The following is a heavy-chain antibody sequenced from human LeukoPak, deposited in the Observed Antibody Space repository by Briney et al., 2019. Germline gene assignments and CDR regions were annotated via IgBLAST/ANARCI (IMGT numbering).Heavy chain of an antibody. CDR3: AKGSYYYMDV. CDR1: GFTFDDYA. J-gene: IGHJ6*03. Sequence: PGRSLRLSCAASGFTFDDYAMHWVRQAPGKGLEWVSGISWNSGSIGYADSVKGRFIISRDNAKNSLYLQMNSPRAEDTALYYCAKGSYYYMDVWGKGTTVTVSS. CDR2: ISWNSGSI. V-gene: IGHV3-9*01.